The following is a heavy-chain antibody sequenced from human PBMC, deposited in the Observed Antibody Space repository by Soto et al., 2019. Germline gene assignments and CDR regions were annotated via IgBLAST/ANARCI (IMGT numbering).Heavy chain of an antibody. V-gene: IGHV4-59*08. D-gene: IGHD3-10*01. J-gene: IGHJ6*02. CDR3: ARHGFGSLHGLVDV. Sequence: QVQLQESGPGLVKPSETLSLTCTVSGGSITNYYCSWFRQPPGKGLEWIGYIKYNGDSAYNLSLQXXVXLSMDTSKTQFSLMLESVTATDTAVYYCARHGFGSLHGLVDVWGQGTTVIVSS. CDR1: GGSITNYY. CDR2: IKYNGDS.